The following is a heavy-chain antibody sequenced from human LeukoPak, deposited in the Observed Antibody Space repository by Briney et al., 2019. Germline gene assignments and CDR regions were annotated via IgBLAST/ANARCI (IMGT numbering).Heavy chain of an antibody. CDR3: ARAADRYYYYYYMDV. J-gene: IGHJ6*03. V-gene: IGHV3-30*01. CDR2: ISYDGSNK. CDR1: GFTFSSYA. Sequence: GGSLRPSCAASGFTFSSYAMHWVRQAPGKGLEWVAVISYDGSNKYYADSVKGRFTISRDNSKNTLYLQMNSLRVEDTAVYYCARAADRYYYYYYMDVWGKGTTVTVS.